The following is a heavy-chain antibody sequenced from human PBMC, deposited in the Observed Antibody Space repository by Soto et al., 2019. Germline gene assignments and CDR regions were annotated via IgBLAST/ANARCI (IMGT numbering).Heavy chain of an antibody. CDR1: GFTFTSSA. V-gene: IGHV1-58*02. Sequence: ASVKVSCKASGFTFTSSAMQWVRQARGQRPEWIGWIVVGSGNTNYAQKFQERVAITRDMSTSTAYMELSSLRSEDTAVYYCAAPRPNRYYYYYMDVWGKGTTVTVSS. CDR3: AAPRPNRYYYYYMDV. J-gene: IGHJ6*03. CDR2: IVVGSGNT.